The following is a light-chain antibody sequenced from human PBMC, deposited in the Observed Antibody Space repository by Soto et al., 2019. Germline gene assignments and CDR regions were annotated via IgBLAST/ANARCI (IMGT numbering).Light chain of an antibody. CDR2: GAS. CDR3: QQYGSYT. J-gene: IGKJ4*01. Sequence: EIVMTQSPATLSVSPGERATLSCRASQSVSSNLAWYQQKPGQAPRLLIYGASTRATGIPARFSGSGSGTEFTLTISSLQSEDFAVYYCQQYGSYTFGGGTKVDIK. CDR1: QSVSSN. V-gene: IGKV3-15*01.